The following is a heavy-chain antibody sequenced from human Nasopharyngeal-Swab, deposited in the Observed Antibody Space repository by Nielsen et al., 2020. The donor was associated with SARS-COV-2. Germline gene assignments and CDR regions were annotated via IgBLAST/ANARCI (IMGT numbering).Heavy chain of an antibody. Sequence: SLKISCAASGFAFDDYPMHWVRQPPGKGPEWVSGITWNSGNKGYAESVQGRFTISRDNAKNSLYLHMNSLRAEDTALYYCAKARRTDTYGYECFDSWGQGTLVTVSS. D-gene: IGHD5-18*01. J-gene: IGHJ4*02. CDR1: GFAFDDYP. CDR3: AKARRTDTYGYECFDS. CDR2: ITWNSGNK. V-gene: IGHV3-9*01.